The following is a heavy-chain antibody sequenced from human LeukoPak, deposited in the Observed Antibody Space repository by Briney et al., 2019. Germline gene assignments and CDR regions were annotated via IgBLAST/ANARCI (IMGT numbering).Heavy chain of an antibody. Sequence: SGTLSLTCTVSGGSISSGSYYWSWIRQPAGKGLEWIGRIYTSGSTNYNPSLKSRVTISVDTSKNQFSLKLSSVTAADTAVYYCASEAPYCYDSSGYFDYWGQGTLVTVSS. CDR2: IYTSGST. CDR1: GGSISSGSYY. CDR3: ASEAPYCYDSSGYFDY. J-gene: IGHJ4*02. D-gene: IGHD3-22*01. V-gene: IGHV4-61*02.